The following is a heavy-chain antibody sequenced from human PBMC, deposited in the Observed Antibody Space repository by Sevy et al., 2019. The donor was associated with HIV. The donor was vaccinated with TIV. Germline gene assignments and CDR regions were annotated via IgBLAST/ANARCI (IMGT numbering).Heavy chain of an antibody. V-gene: IGHV6-1*01. CDR3: ATGIPEWELGGHWFDP. J-gene: IGHJ5*02. CDR1: GDSVSSNSAA. D-gene: IGHD1-26*01. CDR2: TYYRSKWYN. Sequence: KQSQTLSLTCAISGDSVSSNSAAWNWIRQSPSRGLEWLGRTYYRSKWYNDYAVSVKSRISINPDTSKNQFSLQLNSVTPEDTAVYFCATGIPEWELGGHWFDPWGQGTLVTVSP.